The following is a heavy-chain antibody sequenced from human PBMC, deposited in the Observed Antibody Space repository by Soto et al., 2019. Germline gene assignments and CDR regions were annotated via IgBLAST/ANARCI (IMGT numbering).Heavy chain of an antibody. J-gene: IGHJ4*02. CDR1: GGSISSGGYY. CDR2: IYYSGST. Sequence: LSLTCTVSGGSISSGGYYWSWIRQHPGKGLEWIGDIYYSGSTYYNPSLKSRVTISVDTSKNQFSLKLSSVTAADTAVYYCARDLTAGGYFDYWGQGTLVTVSS. D-gene: IGHD2-21*02. CDR3: ARDLTAGGYFDY. V-gene: IGHV4-31*03.